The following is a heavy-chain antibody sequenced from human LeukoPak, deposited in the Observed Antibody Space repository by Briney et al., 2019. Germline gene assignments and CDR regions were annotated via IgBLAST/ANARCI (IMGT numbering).Heavy chain of an antibody. CDR2: INPNSGGT. CDR1: GYTFTGYY. Sequence: ASVKVSCKASGYTFTGYYMHWVRQAPGQGLEWMGWINPNSGGTNYAQKFQGRVTMTRDTSISTAYMELSRLRSDDTAVYYCAREVSAAEYYFDYWGQGTLVTVSS. V-gene: IGHV1-2*02. D-gene: IGHD2-2*01. CDR3: AREVSAAEYYFDY. J-gene: IGHJ4*02.